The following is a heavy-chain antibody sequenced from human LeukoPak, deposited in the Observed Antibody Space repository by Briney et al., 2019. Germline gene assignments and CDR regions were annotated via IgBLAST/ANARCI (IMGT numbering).Heavy chain of an antibody. CDR1: GGSISSSSYY. CDR2: IYYSGST. D-gene: IGHD1-26*01. Sequence: SETLSLTCTVSGGSISSSSYYWGWIRQPPGKGLEWIGSIYYSGSTYYNPSLESRVTISVDTSKNQFSLKLSSVTAADTAVYYCGRSLGATTFPYFDYWGQGTLVTVSS. J-gene: IGHJ4*02. CDR3: GRSLGATTFPYFDY. V-gene: IGHV4-39*01.